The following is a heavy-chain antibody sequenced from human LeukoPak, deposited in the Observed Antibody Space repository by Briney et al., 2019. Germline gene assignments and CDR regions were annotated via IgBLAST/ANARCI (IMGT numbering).Heavy chain of an antibody. V-gene: IGHV3-48*03. CDR1: GFTFSSYE. CDR2: ISSSGSPI. J-gene: IGHJ4*02. CDR3: ASSAVGADFDY. Sequence: GGSLRLSCAASGFTFSSYEMNWVRQAPGKGLEWVSYISSSGSPIYYADSVKGRFTISRDNSKNTLYLQMNSLRAEDTAVYYCASSAVGADFDYWGQGTLVTVSS. D-gene: IGHD1-26*01.